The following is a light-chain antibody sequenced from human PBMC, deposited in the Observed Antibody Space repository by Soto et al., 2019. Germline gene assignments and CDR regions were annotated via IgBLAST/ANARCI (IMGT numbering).Light chain of an antibody. Sequence: EIVLTQSPATLSLSPGERATLSCRASQSVGSYFAWYQQKPGQAPRLLIYDAFSRATGIPARFSGSGSGTDFPLTISSLEPEDFAVYFWQHRSSWPLTFGGGTMVEIK. V-gene: IGKV3-11*01. CDR3: QHRSSWPLT. CDR2: DAF. J-gene: IGKJ4*01. CDR1: QSVGSY.